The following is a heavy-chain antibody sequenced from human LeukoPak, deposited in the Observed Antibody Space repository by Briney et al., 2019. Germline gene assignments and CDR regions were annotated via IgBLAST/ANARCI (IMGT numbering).Heavy chain of an antibody. D-gene: IGHD1-7*01. CDR2: IYHSGST. Sequence: SETLSLTCAVSGYSISSGYYWGWIRQPPGKGLEWIGSIYHSGSTYYNPSLKSRVTISVDTSKNQFSLKLSSLTAADTAVYYCARLFTGTTSDYWGQGTLVTVSS. J-gene: IGHJ4*02. V-gene: IGHV4-38-2*01. CDR1: GYSISSGYY. CDR3: ARLFTGTTSDY.